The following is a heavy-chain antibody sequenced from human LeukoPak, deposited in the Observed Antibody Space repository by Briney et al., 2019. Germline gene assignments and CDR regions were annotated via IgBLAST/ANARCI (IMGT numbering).Heavy chain of an antibody. CDR3: ARGGLLSARHYFDY. CDR2: INHSEST. Sequence: SETLSLTCAVYGGSFSGYYWSWIRQPPGKGLEWIGEINHSESTNYNPSLKSRVTISVDTSKNQFSLKLSSVTAADTAVYYCARGGLLSARHYFDYWGQGTLVTVSS. CDR1: GGSFSGYY. V-gene: IGHV4-34*01. D-gene: IGHD3-10*01. J-gene: IGHJ4*02.